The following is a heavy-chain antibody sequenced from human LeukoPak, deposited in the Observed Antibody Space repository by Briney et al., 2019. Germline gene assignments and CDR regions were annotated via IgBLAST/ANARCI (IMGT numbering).Heavy chain of an antibody. Sequence: PGGSLSLSCKASGYRFTTYWISWVRQMPGKGLEWMGRIDPSDSYTNYSPSFQGHVTISADKSLTTAYLQWSSLEASDTAMYYCARHSQWVIVDELLWGQGTLVTVSS. J-gene: IGHJ4*02. V-gene: IGHV5-10-1*01. CDR1: GYRFTTYW. CDR2: IDPSDSYT. CDR3: ARHSQWVIVDELL. D-gene: IGHD6-19*01.